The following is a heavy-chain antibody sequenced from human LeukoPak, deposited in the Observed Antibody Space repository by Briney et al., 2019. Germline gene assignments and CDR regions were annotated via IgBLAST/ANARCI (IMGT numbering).Heavy chain of an antibody. CDR2: MSPNSGNT. CDR3: ARGEESSSWYYYYYYMDV. Sequence: GASVKVSCKASGYTFTSYDINWVRQATGQGLEWMGWMSPNSGNTGYAQKFQGRVTMTRNTSISTAYMELSSLRSEDTAVYYCARGEESSSWYYYYYYMDVWGKGTTVTVSS. V-gene: IGHV1-8*01. CDR1: GYTFTSYD. J-gene: IGHJ6*03. D-gene: IGHD6-13*01.